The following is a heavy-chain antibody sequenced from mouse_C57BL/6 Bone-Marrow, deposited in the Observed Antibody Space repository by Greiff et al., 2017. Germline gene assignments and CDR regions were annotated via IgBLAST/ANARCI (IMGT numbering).Heavy chain of an antibody. V-gene: IGHV1-9*01. CDR3: ARDRVYYCGSRPWFAY. CDR1: GYTFTGYW. D-gene: IGHD1-1*01. CDR2: ILPGSGST. J-gene: IGHJ3*01. Sequence: QVQLQQSGAELMKPGASVKLSCKATGYTFTGYWIEWVKQRPGHGLEWIGEILPGSGSTNYNEKFKGKATFTADKSSNTAYMQLSSLTTEDSAIYYCARDRVYYCGSRPWFAYWGQGTLVTVSA.